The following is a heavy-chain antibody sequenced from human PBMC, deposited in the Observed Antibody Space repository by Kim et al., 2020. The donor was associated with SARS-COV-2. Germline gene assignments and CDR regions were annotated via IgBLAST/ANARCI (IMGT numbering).Heavy chain of an antibody. Sequence: SETLSLTCTVSGGSTNGYYWSWIRQPPGKGLEWIGFIYNNGETNYNPSFKSRVTMSADTSKNQFFLRLSSATAPDTAVYYCARGGGYGGNPVPFDYWGQG. CDR3: ARGGGYGGNPVPFDY. CDR1: GGSTNGYY. V-gene: IGHV4-59*01. D-gene: IGHD3-16*01. CDR2: IYNNGET. J-gene: IGHJ4*02.